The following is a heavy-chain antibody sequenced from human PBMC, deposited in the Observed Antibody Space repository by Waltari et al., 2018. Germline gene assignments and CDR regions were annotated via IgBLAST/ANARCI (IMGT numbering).Heavy chain of an antibody. CDR3: VRGSGGYSWFDP. V-gene: IGHV1-2*06. J-gene: IGHJ5*02. CDR2: FNPDSGGT. CDR1: GYIFTAYY. Sequence: QVPLGQSGAEVKKPGASVQASCKASGYIFTAYYIHWVRPAPGRGLEWVGRFNPDSGGTNYAQKFQGRVTMTTDTSITTAYMELSRLTSDDTALYYCVRGSGGYSWFDPWGQGTLLTVSS. D-gene: IGHD3-10*01.